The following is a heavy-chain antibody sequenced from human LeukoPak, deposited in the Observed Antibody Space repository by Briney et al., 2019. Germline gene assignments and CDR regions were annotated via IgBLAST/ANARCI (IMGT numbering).Heavy chain of an antibody. Sequence: AGSLTLSCAASGFTFSNYAMSWVRQAPGKGLEWASSISNSGHSTYYADPAKGRFTISRDNSKNTLYLQMNSLRAEDTAVYYCATHSSTWTSDFDYWGQGTLVTVSS. CDR1: GFTFSNYA. J-gene: IGHJ4*02. V-gene: IGHV3-23*01. CDR3: ATHSSTWTSDFDY. CDR2: ISNSGHST. D-gene: IGHD6-13*01.